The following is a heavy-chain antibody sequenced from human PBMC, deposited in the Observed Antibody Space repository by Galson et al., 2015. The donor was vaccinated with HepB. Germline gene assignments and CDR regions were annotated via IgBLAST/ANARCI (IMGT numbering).Heavy chain of an antibody. V-gene: IGHV1-18*04. D-gene: IGHD3-22*01. J-gene: IGHJ4*02. CDR1: GYTFTSYG. CDR2: ISAYNGNT. Sequence: SVKVSCKASGYTFTSYGISWVRQAPGQGLEWMGWISAYNGNTNYAQKLQGRVTMTTDTSTSTAYMGLRSLRSDDTAVYYCARDYYDSSGYYVDYWGQGTLVTVSS. CDR3: ARDYYDSSGYYVDY.